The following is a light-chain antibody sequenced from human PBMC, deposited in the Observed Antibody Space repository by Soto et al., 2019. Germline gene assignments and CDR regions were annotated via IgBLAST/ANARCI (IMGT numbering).Light chain of an antibody. CDR1: QTVSDNY. V-gene: IGKV3-20*01. J-gene: IGKJ4*01. CDR3: QQYGGSPRVS. CDR2: GAS. Sequence: EIVLTQSSGALSLSPGERATLSCRASQTVSDNYLAWYQQKPGQAPRLLIYGASTRATGIPDRFSGSGSGTDFTLTISRLEPEDFAVYYCQQYGGSPRVSFGGGTKVDIK.